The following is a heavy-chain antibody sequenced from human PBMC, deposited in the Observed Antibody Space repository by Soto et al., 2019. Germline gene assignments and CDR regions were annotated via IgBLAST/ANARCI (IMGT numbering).Heavy chain of an antibody. V-gene: IGHV4-39*01. CDR2: IYYSGST. CDR3: ARGGPAGYSSSWSAYYFDY. J-gene: IGHJ4*02. D-gene: IGHD6-13*01. CDR1: GGSISSTSYY. Sequence: SETLSLTCTVSGGSISSTSYYWGWIRQPPGKGLEWIGEIYYSGSTYYNPSLKSRVTISVDTSKNQFSLKLSSVTAADTAVYYCARGGPAGYSSSWSAYYFDYWGQGTLVTVSS.